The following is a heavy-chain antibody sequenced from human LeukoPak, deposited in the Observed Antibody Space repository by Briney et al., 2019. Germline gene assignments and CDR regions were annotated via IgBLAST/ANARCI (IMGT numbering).Heavy chain of an antibody. D-gene: IGHD3-16*01. V-gene: IGHV3-48*01. CDR1: GFTFSTYS. CDR2: ISSLSGTI. J-gene: IGHJ4*02. Sequence: GGSLRLSCAASGFTFSTYSMNWVRQAPGKGLEWISYISSLSGTINYADSVKGRFTISRENSKNTLYLQMNSLRTEDTAVYYCAKVVAYTFDYWGQGTLVTVSS. CDR3: AKVVAYTFDY.